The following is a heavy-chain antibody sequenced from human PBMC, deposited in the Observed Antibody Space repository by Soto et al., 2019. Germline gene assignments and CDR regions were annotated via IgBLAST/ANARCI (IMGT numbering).Heavy chain of an antibody. D-gene: IGHD3-10*01. Sequence: QVQLQESGPGLVKPSETLSLTCTVSGGSISSYYWTWIRQPPGKGLEWIGYIYYTGTTNYNPSLQSRVTFSVDTSKNQFSLRLSSVTAADTAVYYGAGSNVLRPAGRYWGQGTLVTVSS. CDR3: AGSNVLRPAGRY. CDR2: IYYTGTT. CDR1: GGSISSYY. J-gene: IGHJ4*02. V-gene: IGHV4-59*01.